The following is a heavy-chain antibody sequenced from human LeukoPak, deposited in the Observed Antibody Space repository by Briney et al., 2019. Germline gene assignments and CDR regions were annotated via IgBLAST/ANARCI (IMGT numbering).Heavy chain of an antibody. Sequence: GGSLRLSCAASGFTFSSYEMNWVRQAPGKRLEWVSYISCSGSTIYYADSVKGRFTISRDNAKNSLYLQMNSLRAEDTAVYYCARDGYYYDSSGWLDYWGQGTLVTVSS. CDR1: GFTFSSYE. D-gene: IGHD3-22*01. V-gene: IGHV3-48*03. CDR3: ARDGYYYDSSGWLDY. J-gene: IGHJ4*02. CDR2: ISCSGSTI.